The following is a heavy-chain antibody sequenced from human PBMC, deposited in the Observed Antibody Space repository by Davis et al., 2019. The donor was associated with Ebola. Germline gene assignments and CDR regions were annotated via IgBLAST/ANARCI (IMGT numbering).Heavy chain of an antibody. CDR3: ARTGELTYYYGSGPMDV. V-gene: IGHV1-46*01. D-gene: IGHD3-10*01. J-gene: IGHJ6*02. CDR1: GYTFTSYH. CDR2: INPSGGST. Sequence: AASVKVSCKASGYTFTSYHMHWVRQAPGQGLEWMAIINPSGGSTSYAQKFQGRVTMTRDTSTSTVYMELSSLRSEDTAVYYCARTGELTYYYGSGPMDVWGQGTTVTVSS.